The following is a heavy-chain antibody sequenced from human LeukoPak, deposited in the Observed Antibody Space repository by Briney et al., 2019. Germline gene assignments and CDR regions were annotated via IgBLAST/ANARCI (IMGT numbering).Heavy chain of an antibody. CDR2: IHYSGST. D-gene: IGHD2-2*01. CDR3: ARGGYCSSTSRFTIWNYYYYGMDV. V-gene: IGHV4-59*12. J-gene: IGHJ6*02. CDR1: GGSISSSY. Sequence: SETLSLTCTVSGGSISSSYWSWIRQPPGKGLEWIGYIHYSGSTNYNPSLKSRVTISVDTSKNQFSLKLSSVTAADTAVYYCARGGYCSSTSRFTIWNYYYYGMDVWGQGTTVTVSS.